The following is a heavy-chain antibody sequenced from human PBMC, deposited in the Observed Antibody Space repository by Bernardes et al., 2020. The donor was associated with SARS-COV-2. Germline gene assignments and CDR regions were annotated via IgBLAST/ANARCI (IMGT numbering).Heavy chain of an antibody. D-gene: IGHD4-17*01. J-gene: IGHJ1*01. CDR1: DMTLSYFE. CDR3: VRDLRAYGGVVFDL. V-gene: IGHV3-48*03. CDR2: LSEDGSST. Sequence: GGSLRLSCLVTDMTLSYFEMNWVRQTPGKGLEWIAHLSEDGSSTNYAQSVEGRFIVSRDLARSSLHLQMNSLTVDDTAIYYCVRDLRAYGGVVFDLWGQGTPVTVSS.